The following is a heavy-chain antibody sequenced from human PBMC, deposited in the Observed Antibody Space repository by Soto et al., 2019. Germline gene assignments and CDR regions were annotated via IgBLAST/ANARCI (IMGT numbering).Heavy chain of an antibody. CDR1: GGSFSGYY. V-gene: IGHV4-34*01. D-gene: IGHD3-16*01. Sequence: SETLSLTCAGYGGSFSGYYWSWIRQPPGKGLEWIGEINHSGSTNYNPSLKSRVTISVVTYKNQFSLKLSSVTAADTAVCYCARSYYDYIWGSDGPRNLHDSSSQGTLVP. CDR3: ARSYYDYIWGSDGPRNLHDS. CDR2: INHSGST. J-gene: IGHJ5*01.